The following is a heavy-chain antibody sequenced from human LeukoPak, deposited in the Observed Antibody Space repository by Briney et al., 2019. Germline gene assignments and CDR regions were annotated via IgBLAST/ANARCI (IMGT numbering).Heavy chain of an antibody. CDR1: GFPFSSYS. D-gene: IGHD2-15*01. V-gene: IGHV3-48*01. Sequence: GGSLRLSCVGSGFPFSSYSMIWVRQAPGKGLEWVSYISSSGSSIYFVDSVKGRFTVSRDNAKNSLFLQMNSPRAEDTSTYFCARVKGSYFGYWGQGALVTVSS. J-gene: IGHJ4*02. CDR2: ISSSGSSI. CDR3: ARVKGSYFGY.